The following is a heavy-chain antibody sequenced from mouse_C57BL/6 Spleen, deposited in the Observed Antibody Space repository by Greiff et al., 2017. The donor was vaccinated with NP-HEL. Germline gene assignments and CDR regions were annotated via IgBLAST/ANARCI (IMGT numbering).Heavy chain of an antibody. V-gene: IGHV1-9*01. CDR2: ILPGSGST. D-gene: IGHD2-3*01. Sequence: QVQLQQSGAELMKPGASVKLSCKATGYTFTGYWIEWVKQRPGHGLEWIGEILPGSGSTNYNDKFKGKATFTADTSSNTAYMQLSSLTTEDSAIYYCARRDGYSWFAYWGQGTLVTVSA. J-gene: IGHJ3*01. CDR1: GYTFTGYW. CDR3: ARRDGYSWFAY.